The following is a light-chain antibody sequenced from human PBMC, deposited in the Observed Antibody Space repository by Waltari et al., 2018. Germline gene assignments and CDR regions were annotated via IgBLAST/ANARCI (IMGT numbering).Light chain of an antibody. CDR2: EFT. Sequence: QSALTPPASVSASPGQSITIPCTRPRSEVRSSNLVPWYQQHPAKPPKLMVSEFTKRPSGFSNRVSGSKSGNSASLTISGLQAEDEADYYCCSYAGSSTLVVGGGTKVTVL. J-gene: IGLJ3*02. CDR3: CSYAGSSTLV. CDR1: RSEVRSSNL. V-gene: IGLV2-23*02.